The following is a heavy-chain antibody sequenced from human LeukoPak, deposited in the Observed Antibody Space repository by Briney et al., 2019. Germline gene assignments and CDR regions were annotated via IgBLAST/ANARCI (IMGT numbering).Heavy chain of an antibody. J-gene: IGHJ4*02. D-gene: IGHD4-17*01. CDR2: IWYDGSNK. Sequence: GRSPRLSCAASGFTFSSYGMHWVRQAPGKGLEWVAVIWYDGSNKYYADSVKGRFTISRDNSKNTLYLQVDSLRAEDTAVYYCARDVAHGARGYFDYWGQGTLVTVSS. CDR1: GFTFSSYG. V-gene: IGHV3-33*01. CDR3: ARDVAHGARGYFDY.